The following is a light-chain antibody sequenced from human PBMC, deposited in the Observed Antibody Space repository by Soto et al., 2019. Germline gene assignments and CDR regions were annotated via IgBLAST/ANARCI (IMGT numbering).Light chain of an antibody. CDR3: TSYTRDTALV. V-gene: IGLV2-14*01. Sequence: QSVLAQPSSVSGSPGQSITISCTGTSTDVGGYNYVSWYQHHPGKGPKLIIYEVNNRPSGVSDRFSGSKSGNKASLTISNLEAEGESDYHCTSYTRDTALVFGTGTKVTVL. CDR1: STDVGGYNY. CDR2: EVN. J-gene: IGLJ1*01.